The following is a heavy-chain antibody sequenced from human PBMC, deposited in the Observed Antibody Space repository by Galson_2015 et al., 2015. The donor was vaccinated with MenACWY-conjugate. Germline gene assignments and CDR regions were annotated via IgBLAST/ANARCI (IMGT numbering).Heavy chain of an antibody. V-gene: IGHV3-48*02. J-gene: IGHJ4*02. CDR3: ARVPGYSYGNYDW. D-gene: IGHD5-18*01. Sequence: SLRLSCAASGFTFSTYSMNWVRQAPGKGLEWVSYISSSSSTIYYADSVKGRFTISRDNAKNSLYLQMSTLRDEDTAVYYCARVPGYSYGNYDWWGQGTLVTVSS. CDR1: GFTFSTYS. CDR2: ISSSSSTI.